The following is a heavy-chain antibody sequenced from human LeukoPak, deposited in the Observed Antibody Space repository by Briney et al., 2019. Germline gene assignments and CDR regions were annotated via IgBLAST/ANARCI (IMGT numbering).Heavy chain of an antibody. CDR2: IYHSGST. V-gene: IGHV4-38-2*01. CDR3: ARHQYCSSTSCLAGYYYYYYMDV. Sequence: PSETLSLTCAVSGYSISSGYYWGWIRQPPGKGLEWIGSIYHSGSTYYNPSLKSRVTISVDTSKNQFSLKLSSVTAAVTAVYYCARHQYCSSTSCLAGYYYYYYMDVWGKGTTVTVSS. CDR1: GYSISSGYY. D-gene: IGHD2-2*01. J-gene: IGHJ6*03.